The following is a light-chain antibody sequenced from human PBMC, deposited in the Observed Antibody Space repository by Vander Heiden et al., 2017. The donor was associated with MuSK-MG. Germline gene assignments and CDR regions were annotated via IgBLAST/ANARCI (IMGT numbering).Light chain of an antibody. V-gene: IGKV1-12*01. CDR3: QQSNSFPRT. CDR2: GAS. J-gene: IGKJ1*01. CDR1: QGVSTW. Sequence: DIQMTHSRSSVSASVGHKVTITSRPSQGVSTWLAWFQQKPGKAPKLLIYGASTLQSGVPSRFSGSGSGTDFTLTITSLQPEDFATYFCQQSNSFPRTFGPGTRVEIK.